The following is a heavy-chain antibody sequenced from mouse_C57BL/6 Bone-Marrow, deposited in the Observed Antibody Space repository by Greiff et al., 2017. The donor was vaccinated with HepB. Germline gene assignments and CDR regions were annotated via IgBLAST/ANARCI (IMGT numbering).Heavy chain of an antibody. J-gene: IGHJ4*01. Sequence: QVQLQQSGAELARPGASVKMSCKASGYTFTSYTMHWVKQRPGQGLEWIGYINPSSGYTKYNQKFKDKATLTADKSSSTAYIQLSSLTSEDSAVYYCARHFSFYAMDYWGQGTSVTVSS. CDR1: GYTFTSYT. CDR3: ARHFSFYAMDY. V-gene: IGHV1-4*01. D-gene: IGHD2-12*01. CDR2: INPSSGYT.